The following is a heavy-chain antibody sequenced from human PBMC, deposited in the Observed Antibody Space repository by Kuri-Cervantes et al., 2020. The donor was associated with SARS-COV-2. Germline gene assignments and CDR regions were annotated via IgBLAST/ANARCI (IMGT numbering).Heavy chain of an antibody. V-gene: IGHV4-39*07. CDR3: ARDRDGDNENDY. D-gene: IGHD4/OR15-4a*01. J-gene: IGHJ4*02. CDR1: GGSISSSSYY. CDR2: IYYSGNT. Sequence: SETLSLTCTVSGGSISSSSYYWGWIRQPPGKGLEWIGSIYYSGNTYYNPSLKSRVTISVDTSKNQFSLKLSSVTAADTAVYYCARDRDGDNENDYWGQGTLVTVSS.